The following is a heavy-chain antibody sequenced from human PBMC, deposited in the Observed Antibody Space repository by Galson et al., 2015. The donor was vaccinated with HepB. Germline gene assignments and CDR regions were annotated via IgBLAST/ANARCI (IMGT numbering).Heavy chain of an antibody. CDR3: AKDVSYDSRY. V-gene: IGHV3-30*18. J-gene: IGHJ4*02. D-gene: IGHD3-22*01. Sequence: SLRLSCAASGFTFSTYGMHWVRQAPGKGLEWVAVISHDGSNTDYADSVKGRFTISRDNSKNTLYLQMNSLRTEDAAVYYCAKDVSYDSRYWGQGTLVTVSS. CDR2: ISHDGSNT. CDR1: GFTFSTYG.